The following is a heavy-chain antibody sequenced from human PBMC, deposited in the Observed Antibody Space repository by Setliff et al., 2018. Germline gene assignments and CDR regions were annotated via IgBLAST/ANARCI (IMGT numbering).Heavy chain of an antibody. CDR2: ISGFTGFT. CDR1: GYTFTSFG. J-gene: IGHJ3*01. V-gene: IGHV1-18*01. CDR3: LRDRPYSNSPEYSFDV. D-gene: IGHD6-6*01. Sequence: GPSVKVSYKASGYTFTSFGVSWVRQAPGQGLEWMGWISGFTGFTQYSQKFKGRVAVTIDKSTSTAYMDLTSLRSDDTAVYYCLRDRPYSNSPEYSFDVWGQGTTVTVSS.